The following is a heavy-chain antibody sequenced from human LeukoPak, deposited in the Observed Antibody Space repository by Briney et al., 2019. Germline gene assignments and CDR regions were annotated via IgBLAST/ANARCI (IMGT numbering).Heavy chain of an antibody. D-gene: IGHD6-19*01. CDR2: ISCYNGDT. CDR1: GYTFNRYG. V-gene: IGHV1-18*01. CDR3: ARDPSNTSGSYVYFDY. Sequence: GASVKASCKASGYTFNRYGISWVRQAPGQGLEWMGWISCYNGDTKYAQKFQGRVSMTTDTSTSTAHMELRSLRSDDTAVYYCARDPSNTSGSYVYFDYWGQGALVTVSS. J-gene: IGHJ4*02.